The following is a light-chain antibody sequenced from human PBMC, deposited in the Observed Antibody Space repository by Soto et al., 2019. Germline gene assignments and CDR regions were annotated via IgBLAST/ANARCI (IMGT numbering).Light chain of an antibody. Sequence: QSALTQPASVSGSPGQSITISCTGTSSDLGGYNYVSWHQQHPGKAPKLMIYDVSNRPSGVSNRFSGSKSGNTASLTISGLQAEDEADYYCSSYTSSSTLVFGGGTKLTVL. CDR1: SSDLGGYNY. J-gene: IGLJ2*01. CDR2: DVS. V-gene: IGLV2-14*01. CDR3: SSYTSSSTLV.